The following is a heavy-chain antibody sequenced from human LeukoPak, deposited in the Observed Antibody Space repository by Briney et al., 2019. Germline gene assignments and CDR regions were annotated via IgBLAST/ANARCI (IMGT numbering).Heavy chain of an antibody. CDR1: GGSFSGYY. CDR3: AREGPMFDSGSYSKSLGY. Sequence: PSETLSLTCAVYGGSFSGYYWGWIRQPPGKGLEWIGEINHSGSTNYNPALKSRVTISLDTSKNQFSLKLSSVTAADTAVYYCAREGPMFDSGSYSKSLGYWGQGILVTVSS. J-gene: IGHJ4*02. V-gene: IGHV4-34*01. CDR2: INHSGST. D-gene: IGHD3-10*01.